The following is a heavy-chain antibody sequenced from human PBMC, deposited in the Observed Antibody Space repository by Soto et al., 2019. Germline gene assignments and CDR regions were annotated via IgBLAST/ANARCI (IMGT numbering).Heavy chain of an antibody. D-gene: IGHD6-6*01. CDR2: IYYSGST. V-gene: IGHV4-59*01. CDR1: GGSISSYY. CDR3: ARVEQLVDYGMDV. Sequence: SETLSLTCTVSGGSISSYYWSWIRQPPGKGLEWIGYIYYSGSTNYNPSLKSRVTISVDTSKNQFSLKLSSVTAADTAVYYCARVEQLVDYGMDVWGQGTTVTVSS. J-gene: IGHJ6*02.